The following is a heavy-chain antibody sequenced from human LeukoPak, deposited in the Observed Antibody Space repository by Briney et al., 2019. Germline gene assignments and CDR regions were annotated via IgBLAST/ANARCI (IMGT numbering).Heavy chain of an antibody. CDR3: ARTMVRGVIAYYFDY. Sequence: SETLSLTCSVSGASISGITNYWGWIRQPPGKGLEWIGSVDYTGTTFYNPSLKSRVTVSVDTSKNQFSLKLSSVTAADTAVYYCARTMVRGVIAYYFDYWGQGTLVTVSS. CDR1: GASISGITNY. V-gene: IGHV4-39*07. D-gene: IGHD3-10*01. CDR2: VDYTGTT. J-gene: IGHJ4*02.